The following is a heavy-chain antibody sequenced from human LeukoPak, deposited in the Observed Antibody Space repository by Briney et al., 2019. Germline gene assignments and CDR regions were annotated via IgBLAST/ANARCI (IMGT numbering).Heavy chain of an antibody. CDR2: INHSGST. J-gene: IGHJ4*02. CDR1: GGSFSGYY. CDR3: ARGQPRDPTDSSGWYYFDY. V-gene: IGHV4-34*01. D-gene: IGHD6-19*01. Sequence: SETLSLTCAVYGGSFSGYYWSWIRQPPGKGLEWIGEINHSGSTNYNPSLKSRVTISVDTSKNQLSLKLSSVTAADTAVYYCARGQPRDPTDSSGWYYFDYWGQGTLVTVSS.